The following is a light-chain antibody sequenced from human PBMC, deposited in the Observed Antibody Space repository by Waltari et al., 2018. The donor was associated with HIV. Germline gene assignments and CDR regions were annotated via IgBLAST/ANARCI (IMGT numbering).Light chain of an antibody. V-gene: IGLV2-14*01. Sequence: QSALTQPASVPGSPGQSITISCTGTSSDVGDYNYVSWYQQHPGKAPKLMIYEVSNRPSGVSNRFSGSKSGNTASLTISGLQAEDEADYYCSSYTSSSTLEGVFGGGTKLTVL. CDR1: SSDVGDYNY. J-gene: IGLJ2*01. CDR2: EVS. CDR3: SSYTSSSTLEGV.